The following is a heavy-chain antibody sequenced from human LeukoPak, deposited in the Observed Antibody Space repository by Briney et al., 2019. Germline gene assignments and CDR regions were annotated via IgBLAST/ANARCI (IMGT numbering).Heavy chain of an antibody. V-gene: IGHV1-46*01. CDR2: INPSGGST. D-gene: IGHD2-2*01. CDR1: GYTFTSYY. CDR3: AGRGVVVPAAPDY. J-gene: IGHJ4*02. Sequence: ASVKVSCKASGYTFTSYYMHWVRQAPGQGLEWMGIINPSGGSTSYAQKFQGRVTMTRDTSTSTAYMELSSLRSEDTAVYYCAGRGVVVPAAPDYWGQGTLVTVSS.